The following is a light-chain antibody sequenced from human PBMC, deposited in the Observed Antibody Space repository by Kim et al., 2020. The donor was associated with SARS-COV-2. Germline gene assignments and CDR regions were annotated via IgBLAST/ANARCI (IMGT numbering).Light chain of an antibody. CDR1: SANVGRHF. V-gene: IGLV1-44*01. J-gene: IGLJ3*02. CDR2: NDD. CDR3: ATWDVTLNGWV. Sequence: GRRVTISGAGSSANVGRHFVSWYQQRPGAAPKVFIYNDDQRPSGVADRFSGCRSGGSASLAISGLQSEDEADYYCATWDVTLNGWVFGGGTQLTVL.